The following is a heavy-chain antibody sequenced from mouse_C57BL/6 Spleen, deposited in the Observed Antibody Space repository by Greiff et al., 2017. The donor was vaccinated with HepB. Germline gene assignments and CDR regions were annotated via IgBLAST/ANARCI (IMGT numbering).Heavy chain of an antibody. D-gene: IGHD2-1*01. CDR1: GYSFTDYN. V-gene: IGHV1-39*01. J-gene: IGHJ1*03. CDR3: ARGDGNYFWYFDV. CDR2: INPNDGTT. Sequence: VQLQQSGPELVKPGASVKISCTASGYSFTDYNMNWVKQSNGKSLEWIGVINPNDGTTSYNQKFKGKATLTVDQSSSTAYMQLNSLTSEDAAVYYCARGDGNYFWYFDVWGTGTTVTVSS.